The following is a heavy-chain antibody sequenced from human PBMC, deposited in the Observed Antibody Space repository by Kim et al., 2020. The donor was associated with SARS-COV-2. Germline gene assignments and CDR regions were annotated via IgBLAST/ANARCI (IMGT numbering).Heavy chain of an antibody. Sequence: SETLSLTCTVSGGSISSYYWSWIRQPPGKGLEWIGYIYYSGSTNYNPSLKSRVTISVDTSKNQFSLKLSSVTAADTAVYYCARGTSLFYGDYGGNWFDPWGQGTLVTVSS. V-gene: IGHV4-59*13. CDR2: IYYSGST. J-gene: IGHJ5*02. D-gene: IGHD4-17*01. CDR1: GGSISSYY. CDR3: ARGTSLFYGDYGGNWFDP.